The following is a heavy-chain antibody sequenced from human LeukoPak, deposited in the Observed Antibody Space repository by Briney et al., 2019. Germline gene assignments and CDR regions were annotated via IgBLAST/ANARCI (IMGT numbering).Heavy chain of an antibody. J-gene: IGHJ4*02. CDR1: GFTFRSYG. Sequence: GGSLRLSCAASGFTFRSYGIHWVRQAPGKGLEWVAFIRFDGNDKYYADAVKGRFAISRDNSENTVYLQMNSLRPDDTGVYYCGKPPSTYRLVFGYLDSWGQGTLVIVSS. V-gene: IGHV3-30*02. CDR3: GKPPSTYRLVFGYLDS. CDR2: IRFDGNDK. D-gene: IGHD2-21*01.